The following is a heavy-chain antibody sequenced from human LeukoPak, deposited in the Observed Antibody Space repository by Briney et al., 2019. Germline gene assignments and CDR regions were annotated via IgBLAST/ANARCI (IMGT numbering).Heavy chain of an antibody. J-gene: IGHJ6*02. CDR3: AKDHLGYYYYGMDV. V-gene: IGHV3-9*01. Sequence: PGGSLRLSCAASGFTFDDYAMHWVRQAPGKGLEWVSGISWNSGSIGYANSVKGRFTISRDNAKNSLYLQMNSLRAEDTALYYCAKDHLGYYYYGMDVWGQGTTVTVSS. CDR2: ISWNSGSI. CDR1: GFTFDDYA.